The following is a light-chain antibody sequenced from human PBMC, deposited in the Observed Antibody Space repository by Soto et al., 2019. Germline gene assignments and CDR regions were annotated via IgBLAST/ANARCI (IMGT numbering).Light chain of an antibody. CDR1: QDISSN. CDR2: GTS. V-gene: IGKV3-15*01. CDR3: QQYNNWPRT. J-gene: IGKJ1*01. Sequence: IVMTQSPATLSLSPGERATLSCRASQDISSNLAWYQHKRGQPPRLLIYGTSTRATGVPARFSGSGSGTEFTLTITSLQSEDFVVYYCQQYNNWPRTFGQGTKVEIK.